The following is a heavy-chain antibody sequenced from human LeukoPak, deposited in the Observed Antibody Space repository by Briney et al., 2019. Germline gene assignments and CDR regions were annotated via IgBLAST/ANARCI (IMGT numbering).Heavy chain of an antibody. CDR2: ISSSGTYI. CDR3: ASGGSSWFYFAY. V-gene: IGHV3-21*06. Sequence: GGSLRLSCAASGFTFSSYSMNWVRQAPGKGLEWVSSISSSGTYIYYADSVKGRFTISRDDAKNSLFLQMNSLRAEDTAVYYCASGGSSWFYFAYWGQGSLVTVSS. D-gene: IGHD6-13*01. CDR1: GFTFSSYS. J-gene: IGHJ4*02.